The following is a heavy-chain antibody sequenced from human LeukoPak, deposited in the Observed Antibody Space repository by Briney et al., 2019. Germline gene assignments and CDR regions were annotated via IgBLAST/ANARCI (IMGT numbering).Heavy chain of an antibody. J-gene: IGHJ4*02. CDR1: GYTFTSYG. CDR2: ISAYNGNT. CDR3: ARAGSSGYYSDY. V-gene: IGHV1-18*01. D-gene: IGHD3-22*01. Sequence: WASVKVSCKASGYTFTSYGISWVRQAPGQGIEWMGWISAYNGNTNYAQNLRGRVTMTTDTSTSTAYMELRSLRSDDTAVYYCARAGSSGYYSDYWGQGTLVTVSS.